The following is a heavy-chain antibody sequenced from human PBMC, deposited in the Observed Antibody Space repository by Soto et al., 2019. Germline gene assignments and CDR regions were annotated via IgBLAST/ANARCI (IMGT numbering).Heavy chain of an antibody. D-gene: IGHD3-10*01. CDR3: ATDNYYGPGSYYRNQHYFDY. V-gene: IGHV4-30-4*02. Sequence: SDTLSLTCTVSGGSISSGDYYWSWIRQPPGKGLEWIGYIYYSGSTYYNPSLKSRVTISVDTSKNQFSLKLSSVTAADTAVYYCATDNYYGPGSYYRNQHYFDYWGQGTLVTVSS. J-gene: IGHJ4*02. CDR2: IYYSGST. CDR1: GGSISSGDYY.